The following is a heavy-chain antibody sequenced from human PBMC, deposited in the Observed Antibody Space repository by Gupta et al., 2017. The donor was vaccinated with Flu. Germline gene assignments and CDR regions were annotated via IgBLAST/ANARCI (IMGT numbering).Heavy chain of an antibody. CDR1: GFPLSIYS. Sequence: VQPGLSLRLSCAASGFPLSIYSVHWVRQAPGKGLEWLSEISGSGDRTYYAESLKGRFTISRDNPKNTVYLQMNSMRADDTAVYYCAKAYTYYDASDNYGPRDNWGPGVLFNVSS. J-gene: IGHJ1*01. D-gene: IGHD3-22*01. CDR2: ISGSGDRT. CDR3: AKAYTYYDASDNYGPRDN. V-gene: IGHV3-23*01.